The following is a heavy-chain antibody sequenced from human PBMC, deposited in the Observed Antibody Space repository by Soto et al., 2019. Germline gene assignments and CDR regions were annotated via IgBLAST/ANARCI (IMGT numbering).Heavy chain of an antibody. V-gene: IGHV4-59*01. J-gene: IGHJ5*02. CDR3: ARSLLRLGELSLSP. CDR2: IYYSGST. D-gene: IGHD3-16*02. CDR1: GGSISSYY. Sequence: QVQLQESGPGLVKPSETLSLTCTVSGGSISSYYWSWIRQPPGKGLAWIGYIYYSGSTNYNPSLKSRVTISVDTSKNQFSLKLSSVTAADTAVYYCARSLLRLGELSLSPWGQGTLVTVSS.